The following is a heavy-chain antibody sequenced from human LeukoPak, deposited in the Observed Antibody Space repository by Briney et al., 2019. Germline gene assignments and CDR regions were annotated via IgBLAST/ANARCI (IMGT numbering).Heavy chain of an antibody. J-gene: IGHJ4*02. CDR2: ISGSGAST. D-gene: IGHD6-13*01. V-gene: IGHV3-23*01. CDR1: GFTFSSDA. Sequence: GGSLRLSCAASGFTFSSDAMSWVRQAPGKGLEWVSAISGSGASTYYAHSLKRRFTISRDNSNNTLYLQINSLTADDTAVYYCAKLPAPPLTRQYSSSWFFDYWGQGTLVTVSS. CDR3: AKLPAPPLTRQYSSSWFFDY.